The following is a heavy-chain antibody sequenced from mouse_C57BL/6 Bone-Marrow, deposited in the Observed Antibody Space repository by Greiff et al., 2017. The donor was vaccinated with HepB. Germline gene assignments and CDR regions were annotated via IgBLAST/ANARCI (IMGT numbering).Heavy chain of an antibody. Sequence: VQLQQSGAELVKPGASVKLSCKASGYSFTSYWMQWVKQRPGQGLEWIGEIDPSDSYTNYNQKFKGTATLTIDTSSSTAYMQLSSLTSEDSAVYYCARATVPAWFAYWGQGTLVTVSA. J-gene: IGHJ3*01. CDR1: GYSFTSYW. CDR2: IDPSDSYT. CDR3: ARATVPAWFAY. D-gene: IGHD1-1*01. V-gene: IGHV1-50*01.